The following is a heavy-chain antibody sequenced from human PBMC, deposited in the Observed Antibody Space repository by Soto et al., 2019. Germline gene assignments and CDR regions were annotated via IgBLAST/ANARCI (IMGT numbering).Heavy chain of an antibody. CDR1: GFTFSGSA. Sequence: EVQLVESGGGLVQPGGSLKLSCAASGFTFSGSAMHWVRQASGKGLEWVGRIRSKANSYATAYAASVKGRFTISRDDSKNTAYLQMNSLKTEDTAVYYCTRGRWMITVGGVGYYYYGMDVWGQGTTVTVSS. V-gene: IGHV3-73*02. CDR3: TRGRWMITVGGVGYYYYGMDV. J-gene: IGHJ6*02. CDR2: IRSKANSYAT. D-gene: IGHD3-16*01.